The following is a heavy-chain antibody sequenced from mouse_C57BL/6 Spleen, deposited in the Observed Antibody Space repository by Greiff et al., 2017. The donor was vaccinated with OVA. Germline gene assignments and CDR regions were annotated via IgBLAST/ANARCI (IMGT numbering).Heavy chain of an antibody. CDR2: IDPNSGGT. J-gene: IGHJ2*01. CDR3: ARTYSNKNSFDY. V-gene: IGHV1-72*01. Sequence: QVQLQQPGAELVKPGASVKLSCKASGYTFTSYWMHWVKQRPGRGLEWIGRIDPNSGGTKYNEKFKSKATLTVDKPSSTAYMPLSSLTSEDSAVYYCARTYSNKNSFDYWGQGTTLTVSS. D-gene: IGHD2-5*01. CDR1: GYTFTSYW.